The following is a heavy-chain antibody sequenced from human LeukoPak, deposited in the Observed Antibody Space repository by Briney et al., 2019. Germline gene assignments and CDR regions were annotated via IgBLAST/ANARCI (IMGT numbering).Heavy chain of an antibody. CDR2: IIPIFGTA. CDR1: RGTFSSYA. D-gene: IGHD3-10*01. Sequence: GASVKVCCKASRGTFSSYAISWVRQAPGQGLEWMGGIIPIFGTANYEQKFQGRVTITADKSTSTAYKELSSLRSEDTAVYDCARDGSGSYYNLYYYYYYMDVWGKGTTVTISS. V-gene: IGHV1-69*06. J-gene: IGHJ6*03. CDR3: ARDGSGSYYNLYYYYYYMDV.